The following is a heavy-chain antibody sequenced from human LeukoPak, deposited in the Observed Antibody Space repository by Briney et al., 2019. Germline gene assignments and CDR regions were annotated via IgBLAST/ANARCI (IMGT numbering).Heavy chain of an antibody. CDR1: GGSISSGGYY. CDR2: IYYSGST. Sequence: PSETLSLTCTVSGGSISSGGYYWSWIRQHPGKGLEWIGYIYYSGSTYYNPSLKSRVTISVDTSKNQFSLKLSSVTAADTAVYYCARDLHIWKVGNWFDPWAREPWSPSPQ. CDR3: ARDLHIWKVGNWFDP. D-gene: IGHD1-20*01. J-gene: IGHJ5*02. V-gene: IGHV4-31*03.